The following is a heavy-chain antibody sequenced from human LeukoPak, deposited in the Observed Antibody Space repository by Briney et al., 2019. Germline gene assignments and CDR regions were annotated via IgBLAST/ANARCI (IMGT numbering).Heavy chain of an antibody. CDR1: GYTFTSYG. CDR2: ISAYNGNT. Sequence: ASVKVSCKASGYTFTSYGISWVRQAPGQGLEWMGWISAYNGNTNYAQKLQGRATMTTDTSTSTAYMELRSLRSDDTAVYYCARDRPYSSGWYGVNWFDPWGQGTLVTVSS. J-gene: IGHJ5*02. D-gene: IGHD6-19*01. CDR3: ARDRPYSSGWYGVNWFDP. V-gene: IGHV1-18*01.